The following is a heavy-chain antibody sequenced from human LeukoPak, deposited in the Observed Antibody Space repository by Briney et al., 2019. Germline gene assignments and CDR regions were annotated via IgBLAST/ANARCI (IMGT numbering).Heavy chain of an antibody. Sequence: AGGSLRLSCAASGFTFSSYEMNWVRQAPGKGLEWVSYISSSGSTIYYADSVKGRFTISRDNSKNTLYLQMNSLRAEDTAVYYCASFRVVVIPYYFDYWGQGTLVTVSS. CDR2: ISSSGSTI. CDR3: ASFRVVVIPYYFDY. V-gene: IGHV3-48*03. J-gene: IGHJ4*02. CDR1: GFTFSSYE. D-gene: IGHD3-22*01.